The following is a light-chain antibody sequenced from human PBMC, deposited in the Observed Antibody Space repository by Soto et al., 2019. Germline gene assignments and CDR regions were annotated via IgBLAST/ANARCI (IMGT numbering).Light chain of an antibody. CDR2: EVS. Sequence: QSALTQPPSVSGSPGQSVTISCTGTSSDVGRYNRVSWYQHPPGTAPKLMIYEVSNRPSGVPDRFSGSKSGNTASLTISGLQAEDEADYYCSSYTSSSTLLFGGGTKLTVL. CDR3: SSYTSSSTLL. J-gene: IGLJ2*01. CDR1: SSDVGRYNR. V-gene: IGLV2-18*02.